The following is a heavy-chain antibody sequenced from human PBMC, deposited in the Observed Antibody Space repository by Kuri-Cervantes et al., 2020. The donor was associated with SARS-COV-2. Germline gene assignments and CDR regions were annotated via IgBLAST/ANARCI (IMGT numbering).Heavy chain of an antibody. CDR2: TYYRSKWYN. Sequence: PSETLSLTCAISGDSVSSNSAAWNWIRQSPSRGLEWLGRTYYRSKWYNDYAVSVKSRITINPDTSKNQFSLQLNSVTPEDTAVYYCARELVATMGTDDAFDIWGQGTMVTVSS. D-gene: IGHD5-12*01. J-gene: IGHJ3*02. V-gene: IGHV6-1*01. CDR3: ARELVATMGTDDAFDI. CDR1: GDSVSSNSAA.